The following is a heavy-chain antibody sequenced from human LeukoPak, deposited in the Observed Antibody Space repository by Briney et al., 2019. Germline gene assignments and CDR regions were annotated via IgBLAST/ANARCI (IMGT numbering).Heavy chain of an antibody. CDR1: GGSFSGYY. D-gene: IGHD1-1*01. J-gene: IGHJ4*02. CDR3: ARKNVGSWQTLDY. CDR2: VNHDGST. V-gene: IGHV4-34*01. Sequence: SETLSRTCAVYGGSFSGYYWSWIRQPPGKGLEWIGEVNHDGSTNDNPSLKSRVIISVDTSKNQFSLKLTSVTAADTAVYYCARKNVGSWQTLDYWDQGTLITVSS.